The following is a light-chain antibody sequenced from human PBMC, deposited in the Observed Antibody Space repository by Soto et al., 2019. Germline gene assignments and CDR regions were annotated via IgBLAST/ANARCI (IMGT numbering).Light chain of an antibody. Sequence: DIVLTQSPGTLSSSPGERATLSCRASQSVSSSYLAWYQQKPGQAPRLLIYGTSSRATGIPDRFSGSGSRTYFTLTISRLEPEDFAVYYCQQYGSSPTFGQGTKVDIK. CDR2: GTS. J-gene: IGKJ1*01. CDR3: QQYGSSPT. V-gene: IGKV3-20*01. CDR1: QSVSSSY.